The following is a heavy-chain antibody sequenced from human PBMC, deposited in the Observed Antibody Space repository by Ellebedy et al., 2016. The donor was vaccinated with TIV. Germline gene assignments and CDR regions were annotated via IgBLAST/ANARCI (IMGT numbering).Heavy chain of an antibody. V-gene: IGHV3-7*01. CDR1: GFTFNSHW. CDR2: LNQDGSEI. Sequence: GGSLRLXXAASGFTFNSHWMAWVRQAPGKGLEWVGNLNQDGSEIYYLDSAKGRFTISRDNAKSTVYLQMNSLRAEDTAVYYCARDSSRQSDYWGQGTLVTVSS. CDR3: ARDSSRQSDY. J-gene: IGHJ4*02.